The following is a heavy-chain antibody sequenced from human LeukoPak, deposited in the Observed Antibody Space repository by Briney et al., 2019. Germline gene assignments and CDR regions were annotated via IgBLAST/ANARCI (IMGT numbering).Heavy chain of an antibody. CDR3: AKDRNMVRGGPIDY. CDR2: MSFDGSEK. V-gene: IGHV3-30*04. CDR1: GFTFSSYA. Sequence: GGSLRLSCAASGFTFSSYALHWVRQAPGKGLEWVAVMSFDGSEKYYADSVKGRFTISRDNSKNTLYLQMNSLRAEDTAVYYCAKDRNMVRGGPIDYWGQGTLVTVSS. D-gene: IGHD3-10*01. J-gene: IGHJ4*02.